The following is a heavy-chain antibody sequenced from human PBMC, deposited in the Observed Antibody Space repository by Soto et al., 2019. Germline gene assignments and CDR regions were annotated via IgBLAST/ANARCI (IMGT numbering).Heavy chain of an antibody. CDR1: GFTLSDHY. D-gene: IGHD1-26*01. V-gene: IGHV3-72*01. Sequence: EAQLVESGGGLVQPGGSLRLSCAASGFTLSDHYMDWVRQAPGKGLEWVGRTRNRANSYSTEYAASVKGRFTISRDDSQNSLHLQMNSLKTEDTALYYCARSGSYRPFDYWGQGTLVTVSS. CDR3: ARSGSYRPFDY. J-gene: IGHJ4*02. CDR2: TRNRANSYST.